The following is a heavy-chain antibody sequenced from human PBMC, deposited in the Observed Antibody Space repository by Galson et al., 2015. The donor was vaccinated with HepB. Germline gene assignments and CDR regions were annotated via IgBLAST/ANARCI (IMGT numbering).Heavy chain of an antibody. CDR2: IISSGSVK. CDR3: ARVAGTTPWYYFDY. Sequence: SLRLSCAASGFTFSSSAIHWVRQTSGKGLEWVSYIISSGSVKYYADSVKGRFTIARDNAKKSLYLQMDSLRAEDTAVYYCARVAGTTPWYYFDYWGQGTRVTVSS. V-gene: IGHV3-48*03. J-gene: IGHJ4*02. D-gene: IGHD4-17*01. CDR1: GFTFSSSA.